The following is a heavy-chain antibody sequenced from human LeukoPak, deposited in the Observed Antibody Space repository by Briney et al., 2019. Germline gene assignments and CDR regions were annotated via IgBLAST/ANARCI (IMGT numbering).Heavy chain of an antibody. D-gene: IGHD6-13*01. V-gene: IGHV3-21*01. CDR2: ISSSSNYI. J-gene: IGHJ4*02. CDR1: GFTFSSYS. CDR3: AVLAAAGDY. Sequence: GGSLRLSCAASGFTFSSYSMNWVRQAPGKGLDWVSSISSSSNYIYYADLVKGRFTISRDNAKNSLFLQMNSLRAEDTAVYYCAVLAAAGDYWGQGTLVTVSS.